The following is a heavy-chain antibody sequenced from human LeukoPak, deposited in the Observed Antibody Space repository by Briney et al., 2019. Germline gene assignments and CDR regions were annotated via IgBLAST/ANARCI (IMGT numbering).Heavy chain of an antibody. V-gene: IGHV3-7*01. CDR3: ARDSALYCSGGSCTDY. D-gene: IGHD2-15*01. CDR2: IKQDGSEK. Sequence: GGSLRLSCAASGFTFSSYWMSWVRQAPGKGLEWVADIKQDGSEKYYVDSVKGRFTISRDNAKNSLYLQMNSLRAEDTAVYYCARDSALYCSGGSCTDYWGQGTLVTVSS. CDR1: GFTFSSYW. J-gene: IGHJ4*02.